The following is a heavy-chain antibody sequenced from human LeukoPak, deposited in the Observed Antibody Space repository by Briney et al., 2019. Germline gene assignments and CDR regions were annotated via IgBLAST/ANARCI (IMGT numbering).Heavy chain of an antibody. V-gene: IGHV3-23*01. CDR2: ISGSGGST. CDR1: GFTFTSYS. CDR3: AKAPSSSSWNDDY. D-gene: IGHD6-13*01. J-gene: IGHJ4*02. Sequence: GGSLRLSCAASGFTFTSYSMSWVRQAPGKGLEWVSAISGSGGSTYYADSVKGRFTISRDNSKNTLYLQMNSLRAEDTAVYYCAKAPSSSSWNDDYWGQGTLVTVSS.